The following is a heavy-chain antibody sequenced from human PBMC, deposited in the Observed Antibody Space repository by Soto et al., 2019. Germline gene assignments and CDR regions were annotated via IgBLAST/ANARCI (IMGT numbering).Heavy chain of an antibody. CDR2: IYYSGST. V-gene: IGHV4-59*08. CDR1: GGSISSYY. CDR3: ASSNGTAIDS. Sequence: QVQLQESGPGLVKPSETLSLTCTVSGGSISSYYWSWIRQPPGKGLAWIVYIYYSGSTNYTPALKRLDTRSVDTSKNRFSLKLGSVTAADTAVYYCASSNGTAIDSGGKGTLVTVSS. D-gene: IGHD3-22*01. J-gene: IGHJ4*02.